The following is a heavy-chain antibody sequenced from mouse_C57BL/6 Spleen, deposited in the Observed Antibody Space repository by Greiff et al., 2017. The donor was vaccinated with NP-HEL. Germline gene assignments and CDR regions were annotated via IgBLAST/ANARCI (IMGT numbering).Heavy chain of an antibody. Sequence: QVQLQQPGAELVMPGASVKLSCKASGYTFTSYWMHWVKQRPGQGLEWIGEIDPSDSYTNYNQKFKGKSTLTVDKSSSTAYMQLSSLTSEDSAVYYCARSWVDAMDYWGQGTSVTVSS. V-gene: IGHV1-69*01. J-gene: IGHJ4*01. D-gene: IGHD4-1*01. CDR3: ARSWVDAMDY. CDR1: GYTFTSYW. CDR2: IDPSDSYT.